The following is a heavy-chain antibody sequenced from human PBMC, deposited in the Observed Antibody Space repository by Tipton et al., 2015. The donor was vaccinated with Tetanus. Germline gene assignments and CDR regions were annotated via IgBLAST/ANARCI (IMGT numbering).Heavy chain of an antibody. CDR3: AKDGRVRQIVSATYYYDHDGKAV. D-gene: IGHD2-21*01. CDR1: GYSFTRYG. V-gene: IGHV1-18*01. Sequence: QLVQSGAEVKKHGASVKVSCKTSGYSFTRYGISWVRQAPGQGLECMGWISPYNGKTNYAQKLQGRVTMTTDTSTTTDYMELRKLRPDDTDVDFCAKDGRVRQIVSATYYYDHDGKAVGGQGTSDTVS. CDR2: ISPYNGKT. J-gene: IGHJ6*02.